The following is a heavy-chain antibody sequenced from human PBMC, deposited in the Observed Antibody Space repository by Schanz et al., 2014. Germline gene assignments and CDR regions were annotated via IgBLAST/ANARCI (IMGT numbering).Heavy chain of an antibody. D-gene: IGHD6-19*01. J-gene: IGHJ4*02. CDR1: GGSISSNNW. Sequence: QVQLQESGPGLVKPSGTLSLTCPVSGGSISSNNWWTWVRQPPGKGLEWIGEIYQSGKTTYDPSLKGRLTVSMDKSSNQSSRRLTSVTAADTAVYFCAGRPVRARSGGLDSWGQGTLVTVSS. CDR2: IYQSGKT. CDR3: AGRPVRARSGGLDS. V-gene: IGHV4-4*02.